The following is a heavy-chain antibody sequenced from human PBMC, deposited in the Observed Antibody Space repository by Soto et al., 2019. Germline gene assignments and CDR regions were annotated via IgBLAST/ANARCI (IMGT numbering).Heavy chain of an antibody. CDR1: GGTFSSYA. CDR2: FIPIFGTA. CDR3: ASPNYYDSSGYLIHDAFDI. J-gene: IGHJ3*02. V-gene: IGHV1-69*01. D-gene: IGHD3-22*01. Sequence: QVQLVQSGAEVQKPGSSVKVSCKASGGTFSSYAISWVRQAPGQGLEWLGGFIPIFGTANYAQKFQGRVTITADESTSTAYMELSSLRSEDTAVYYCASPNYYDSSGYLIHDAFDIWGQETMVTVSS.